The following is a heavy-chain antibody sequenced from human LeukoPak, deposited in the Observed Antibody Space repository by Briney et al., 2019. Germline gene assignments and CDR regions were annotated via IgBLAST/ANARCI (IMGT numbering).Heavy chain of an antibody. D-gene: IGHD2-2*01. Sequence: GGSLRLSCSASGFTFSNYWMSWVRQAPGKGLEWVANIKQDESGKYYVGSVKGRFTISRDNAKSSLYLQMNSLRAEDTAVYYCARALDSSSSRYQAFEEWGQGTLVTVSS. V-gene: IGHV3-7*01. CDR3: ARALDSSSSRYQAFEE. CDR2: IKQDESGK. CDR1: GFTFSNYW. J-gene: IGHJ4*02.